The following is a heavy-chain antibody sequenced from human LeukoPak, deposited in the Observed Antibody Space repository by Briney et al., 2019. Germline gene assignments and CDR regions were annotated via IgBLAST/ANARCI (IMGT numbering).Heavy chain of an antibody. J-gene: IGHJ4*02. D-gene: IGHD1-26*01. CDR2: ISSSSYI. CDR1: GFTFSSYS. V-gene: IGHV3-21*01. CDR3: ARAISGSYAGRDY. Sequence: GGSLRLSCAASGFTFSSYSMNWVRQAPGKGLEWVSSISSSSYIYYADSVKGRFTISRDNAKNSLYLQMNSLRAEDTAVYYCARAISGSYAGRDYWGQGTLVTVSS.